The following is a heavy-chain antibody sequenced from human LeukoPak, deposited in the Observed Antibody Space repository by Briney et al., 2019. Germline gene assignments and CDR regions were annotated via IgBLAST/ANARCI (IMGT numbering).Heavy chain of an antibody. CDR1: GFTFDDYA. CDR2: ISWNSGSI. Sequence: GGSLRLSCAASGFTFDDYAMHWVRQAPGKGLEWVSGISWNSGSIGYADSVKGRFTISRDNAKNPLYLQMNSLRAEDTALYYCAKNPSGGGDYFDYWGQGTLVTVSS. V-gene: IGHV3-9*01. CDR3: AKNPSGGGDYFDY. J-gene: IGHJ4*02. D-gene: IGHD1-14*01.